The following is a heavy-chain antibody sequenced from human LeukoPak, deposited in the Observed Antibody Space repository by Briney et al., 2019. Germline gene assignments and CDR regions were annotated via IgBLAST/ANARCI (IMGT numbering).Heavy chain of an antibody. CDR2: IGDTGRAK. J-gene: IGHJ2*01. D-gene: IGHD3-16*01. V-gene: IGHV3-30-3*01. CDR3: AREAAWGNWYFDH. CDR1: GFTFSRYA. Sequence: PGRSLRLSCAASGFTFSRYAIHWVRQAPGKGLEWVAVIGDTGRAKYYADSVEGRFTASRDNFKNSLYLEMNSLRYDDTALYYCAREAAWGNWYFDHWGRGTLVTVSS.